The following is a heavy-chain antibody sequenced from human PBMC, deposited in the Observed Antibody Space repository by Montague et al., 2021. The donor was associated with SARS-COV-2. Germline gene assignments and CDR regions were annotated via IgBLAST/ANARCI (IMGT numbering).Heavy chain of an antibody. CDR3: TREGYQVLWSDYYYYGMDV. D-gene: IGHD2-2*01. CDR2: INHSGST. J-gene: IGHJ6*02. Sequence: SETLSLTCAVYGGSFSGYYWSWIRQPPGKGLEWIGEINHSGSTNYNPSLKSRATISVDTSKNQFSLKLSSVTAAETAVYYCTREGYQVLWSDYYYYGMDVWGQGTTVTVSS. CDR1: GGSFSGYY. V-gene: IGHV4-34*01.